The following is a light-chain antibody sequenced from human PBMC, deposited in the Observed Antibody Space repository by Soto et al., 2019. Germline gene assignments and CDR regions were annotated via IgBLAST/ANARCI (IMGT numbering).Light chain of an antibody. CDR3: QQYNSYRT. Sequence: DIQMTQSPSSLSASVGDGVTITCRASQSISSYVSWYQQKPGKAPKLLIYDASILESGVPSRFSGSGSGTEFTLTISSLQPDDFATYYCQQYNSYRTFGQGTKVDIK. CDR2: DAS. CDR1: QSISSY. V-gene: IGKV1-5*01. J-gene: IGKJ1*01.